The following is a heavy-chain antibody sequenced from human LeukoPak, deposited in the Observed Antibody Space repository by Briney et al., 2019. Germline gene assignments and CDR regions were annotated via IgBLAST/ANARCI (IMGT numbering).Heavy chain of an antibody. CDR1: GFTFSSYW. Sequence: GGSLRLSCAASGFTFSSYWMSWVRQAPGKGLEWVANIKQDGSEKYYVDSVKGRFTISRDNAKNSLYLQMNSLRAEDTAVYYCARDQTSGWYVLSYYYYMDVWGKGTTVTVSS. J-gene: IGHJ6*03. CDR3: ARDQTSGWYVLSYYYYMDV. CDR2: IKQDGSEK. D-gene: IGHD6-19*01. V-gene: IGHV3-7*01.